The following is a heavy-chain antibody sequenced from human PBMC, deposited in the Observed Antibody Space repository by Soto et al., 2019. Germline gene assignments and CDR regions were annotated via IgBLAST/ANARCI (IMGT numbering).Heavy chain of an antibody. V-gene: IGHV1-18*04. CDR3: ARAARPSKFVLGASAFDL. Sequence: QVHLVQSGAEVKKPGASVNVSCKASGYTFISYGIIWVRQAPGQGLEWMGWISAYSGNIYYSRKVEGRVTLTADTSSSTVYMEVRGLRSDDTAVYYCARAARPSKFVLGASAFDLWGQGTLVTVSS. D-gene: IGHD2-8*02. CDR1: GYTFISYG. CDR2: ISAYSGNI. J-gene: IGHJ4*02.